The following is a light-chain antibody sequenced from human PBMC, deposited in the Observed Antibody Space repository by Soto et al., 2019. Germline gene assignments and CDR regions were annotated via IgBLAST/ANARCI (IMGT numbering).Light chain of an antibody. Sequence: EIVLTQSPATLSVSPWERVTLSCGASQNLHSFLNWYQQRPGQAPRPLIYDGSKRAAGVPDRISGDGSGTDYTLTISSLEPEDFAVYYCQQRTRWPMTFGQGTRLEIK. J-gene: IGKJ5*01. CDR3: QQRTRWPMT. CDR1: QNLHSF. V-gene: IGKV3-11*01. CDR2: DGS.